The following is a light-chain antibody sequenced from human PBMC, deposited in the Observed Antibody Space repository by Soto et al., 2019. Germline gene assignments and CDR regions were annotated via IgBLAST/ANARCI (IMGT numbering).Light chain of an antibody. V-gene: IGLV1-44*01. J-gene: IGLJ3*02. CDR2: SND. CDR1: SSNIGSNT. Sequence: QPVLTQAPSASGTPGQRVTISCSGSSSNIGSNTVTWYQQVPGTAPKLLIYSNDQRPSGVPDRFSGSKSGTSASLAIAGLQSEDEADYYCAAWDASMNGWVFGGGTKLTVL. CDR3: AAWDASMNGWV.